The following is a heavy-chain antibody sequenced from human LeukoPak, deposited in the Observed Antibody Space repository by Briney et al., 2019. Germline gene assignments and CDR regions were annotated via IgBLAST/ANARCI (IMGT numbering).Heavy chain of an antibody. CDR3: ARVNTKQVATIRGSADY. CDR2: IGTAGDT. Sequence: TGGSLRLSCAACGFTFSSYDMHWVRQATGKGLEWVSAIGTAGDTYYPGSVKGQFTISRENAKNSLYLQMNSLRAGDTAVYYCARVNTKQVATIRGSADYWGQGTLVTVSS. CDR1: GFTFSSYD. J-gene: IGHJ4*02. D-gene: IGHD5-12*01. V-gene: IGHV3-13*03.